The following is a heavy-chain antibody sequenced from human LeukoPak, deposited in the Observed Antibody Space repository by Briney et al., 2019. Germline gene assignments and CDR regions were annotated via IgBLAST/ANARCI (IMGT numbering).Heavy chain of an antibody. CDR1: GGSISSGGYY. CDR2: IYYSGST. D-gene: IGHD6-19*01. CDR3: ARGAVAGTIDY. V-gene: IGHV4-31*03. Sequence: SQTLSLTCTVSGGSISSGGYYWSWIRQHPGKGLEWIGYIYYSGSTYYNPSLKSRVTISVDTSKNQFSLKLSSVTAADTAVYYCARGAVAGTIDYWGQGTLVTVSP. J-gene: IGHJ4*02.